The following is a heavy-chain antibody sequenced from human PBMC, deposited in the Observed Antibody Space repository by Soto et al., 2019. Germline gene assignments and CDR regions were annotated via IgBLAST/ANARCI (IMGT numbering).Heavy chain of an antibody. Sequence: PSETLSLTCAVSSDSITSINWWNWVRQSPGKGLEWIGEIYHSGTTNYNPSLKSRVTISVDKSKNQFSLKLSSVTAADTAVYYCARGDFWSGYYTGLWFDPWGQGTLVTVSS. J-gene: IGHJ5*02. V-gene: IGHV4-4*02. CDR1: SDSITSINW. CDR2: IYHSGTT. CDR3: ARGDFWSGYYTGLWFDP. D-gene: IGHD3-3*01.